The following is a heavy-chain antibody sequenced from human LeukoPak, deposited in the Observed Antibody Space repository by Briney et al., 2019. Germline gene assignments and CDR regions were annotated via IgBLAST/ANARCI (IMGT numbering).Heavy chain of an antibody. V-gene: IGHV3-33*01. D-gene: IGHD7-27*01. CDR2: IWYDGSNK. J-gene: IGHJ4*02. CDR1: RFTFSSYG. Sequence: GGSLRLSCAASRFTFSSYGMHWVRQAPGKGLGWVAVIWYDGSNKYYADSVKGRFTISRDNSKNTLYLQMNSLRAEDTAVYYCTRGQTGTFDYWGQGTLVTVSS. CDR3: TRGQTGTFDY.